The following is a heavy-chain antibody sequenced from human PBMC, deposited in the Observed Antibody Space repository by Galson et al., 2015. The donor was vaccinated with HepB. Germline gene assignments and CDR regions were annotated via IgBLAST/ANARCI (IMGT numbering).Heavy chain of an antibody. J-gene: IGHJ3*02. Sequence: PALVKPTQTLTLTCTFSGFSLSTSGVGVGWIRQPPGKALEWLALIYWDDDKRYSPSLMSRLTITKDTSKNQVVLTMTNMDPVDTATYFCARRRGGDYSDAFDIWGQGILVTVSS. CDR1: GFSLSTSGVG. CDR3: ARRRGGDYSDAFDI. D-gene: IGHD2-21*01. V-gene: IGHV2-5*02. CDR2: IYWDDDK.